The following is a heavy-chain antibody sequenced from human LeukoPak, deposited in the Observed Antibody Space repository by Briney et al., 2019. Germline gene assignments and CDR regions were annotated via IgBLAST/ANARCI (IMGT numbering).Heavy chain of an antibody. V-gene: IGHV3-74*01. Sequence: HPGGSLRLSCAASGFTFSTYWMHWVRQAPGKGLVWVSRINSDGSSTSYADSVKGRFTISRDNAKNTLDLQMNSLRAEDTAMYYCARGSSQGQQLTLGYWGQGTLVTVSS. CDR1: GFTFSTYW. J-gene: IGHJ4*02. D-gene: IGHD6-13*01. CDR2: INSDGSST. CDR3: ARGSSQGQQLTLGY.